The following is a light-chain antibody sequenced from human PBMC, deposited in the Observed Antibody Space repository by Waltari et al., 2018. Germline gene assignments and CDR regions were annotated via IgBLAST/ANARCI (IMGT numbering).Light chain of an antibody. Sequence: SYELTQPPSVSVSPGHTASITCPGDNLWDKYACWYQQKPGQSPVLVIYQDSKRPSGTPERFSGSNSGNTATLTISGTQAMDEADYYCQAWDSSTAVFGTGTKVTVL. V-gene: IGLV3-1*01. J-gene: IGLJ1*01. CDR3: QAWDSSTAV. CDR2: QDS. CDR1: NLWDKY.